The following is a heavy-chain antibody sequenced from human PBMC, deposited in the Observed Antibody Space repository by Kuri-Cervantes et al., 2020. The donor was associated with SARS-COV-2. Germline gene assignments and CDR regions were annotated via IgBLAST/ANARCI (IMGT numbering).Heavy chain of an antibody. J-gene: IGHJ4*02. V-gene: IGHV4-59*01. Sequence: SETLSLTCTVSGGSISSYYWSWIRRPPGKGLEWIGYIYYSGSTNYNPSLKSRVTISVDTSKNQFSLKLSSVTAADTAVYYCARGTNIAAAGTLDYWGQGTLVTVSS. D-gene: IGHD6-13*01. CDR1: GGSISSYY. CDR2: IYYSGST. CDR3: ARGTNIAAAGTLDY.